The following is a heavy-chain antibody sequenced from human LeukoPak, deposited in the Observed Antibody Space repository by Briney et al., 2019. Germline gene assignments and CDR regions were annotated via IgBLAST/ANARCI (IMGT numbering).Heavy chain of an antibody. CDR2: INPNSGGT. Sequence: ASVKVSCKASGYTFADHYIHWVRQAPGQGLEWMGWINPNSGGTNFAQEFQGRVTMTRDTSISTAYTELSRLTSDDTAVYYCARGGIVVMVPTDYWGQGTLVTVSS. V-gene: IGHV1-2*02. D-gene: IGHD2-15*01. CDR1: GYTFADHY. J-gene: IGHJ4*02. CDR3: ARGGIVVMVPTDY.